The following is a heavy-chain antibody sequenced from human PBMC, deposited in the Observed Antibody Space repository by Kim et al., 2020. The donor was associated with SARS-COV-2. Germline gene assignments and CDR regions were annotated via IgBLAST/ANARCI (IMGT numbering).Heavy chain of an antibody. Sequence: GGSLRLSCAASGFTFGDYAMHWVRQAPGKGLEWVSGISWNSGSIGYADSVKGRFTISRDNAKNSLYLQMNSLRAEDTALYYCACSGGSELAAPSLNWGQGTLVTVSS. CDR2: ISWNSGSI. J-gene: IGHJ4*02. D-gene: IGHD6-6*01. CDR1: GFTFGDYA. V-gene: IGHV3-9*01. CDR3: ACSGGSELAAPSLN.